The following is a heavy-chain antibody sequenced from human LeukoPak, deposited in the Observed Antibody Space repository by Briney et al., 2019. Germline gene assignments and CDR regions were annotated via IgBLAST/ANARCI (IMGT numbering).Heavy chain of an antibody. D-gene: IGHD3-3*01. Sequence: PGRSLRLSCAASGFTFSSYGMHWVRQAPGKGLEWVAVIWYDGSNKYYADSVKGRFTISRDNSKNTLYLQMNSLRAEDTAVYYCAKDEKGHDFWSGYYYNWFDPWGQGTLVTVSS. CDR2: IWYDGSNK. V-gene: IGHV3-33*06. CDR3: AKDEKGHDFWSGYYYNWFDP. J-gene: IGHJ5*02. CDR1: GFTFSSYG.